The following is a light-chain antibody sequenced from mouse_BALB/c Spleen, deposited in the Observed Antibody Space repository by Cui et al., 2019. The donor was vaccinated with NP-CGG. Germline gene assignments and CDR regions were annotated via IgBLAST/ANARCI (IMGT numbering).Light chain of an antibody. V-gene: IGLV1*01. CDR2: GTN. CDR1: TGAVTTSNY. CDR3: ALWYSNHWV. J-gene: IGLJ1*01. Sequence: HAFVTRKSALTTSPGETVTLTCRSSTGAVTTSNYANWVQEKPDHLFTGLIGGTNNRAPGVPARFSGSLIGDKAALTITGAQTEDEAIYFCALWYSNHWVFGGGTKLTVL.